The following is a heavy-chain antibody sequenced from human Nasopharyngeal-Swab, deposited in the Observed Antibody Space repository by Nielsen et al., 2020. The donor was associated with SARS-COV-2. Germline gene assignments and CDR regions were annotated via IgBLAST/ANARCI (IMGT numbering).Heavy chain of an antibody. V-gene: IGHV3-11*04. CDR2: ISSSGSTV. CDR3: ATLYGSGIYAGYYYYYGMDV. D-gene: IGHD3-10*01. CDR1: GFTFSDYY. J-gene: IGHJ6*02. Sequence: GRSLRLSCAASGFTFSDYYMSWIRQAPGKVLEWVSYISSSGSTVYYADSVKGRFTISRDNAKNSLHLQMNSLRAEDTAVYYCATLYGSGIYAGYYYYYGMDVWGQGTTVTVSS.